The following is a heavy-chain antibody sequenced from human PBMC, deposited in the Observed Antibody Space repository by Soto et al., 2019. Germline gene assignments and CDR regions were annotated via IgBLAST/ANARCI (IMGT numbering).Heavy chain of an antibody. CDR1: GSTFTNV. D-gene: IGHD3-16*01. J-gene: IGHJ4*02. Sequence: GVPLRLSWAASGSTFTNVMSWVSQAPGKGLEWISGISGSGSNRYYADSVKGRFTISRDNSKNTLYLQMNSLRAEDTALYYCAQDDWSYGVPLDTWGRGTLVTVSS. CDR3: AQDDWSYGVPLDT. V-gene: IGHV3-23*01. CDR2: ISGSGSNR.